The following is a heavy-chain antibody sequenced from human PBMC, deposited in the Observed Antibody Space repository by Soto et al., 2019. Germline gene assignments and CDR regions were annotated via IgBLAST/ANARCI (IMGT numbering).Heavy chain of an antibody. CDR1: GGSTSSYY. Sequence: SETLSLTCTVSGGSTSSYYWNWLRQPPGKELEWIAYVYHSGATDYNPSLKSRVTLSVDTSNNQFSLKLNSVTAADTAVYYCAKWSTDYNAFAAWGQGIKVTVSS. CDR2: VYHSGAT. D-gene: IGHD4-4*01. CDR3: AKWSTDYNAFAA. J-gene: IGHJ3*01. V-gene: IGHV4-59*01.